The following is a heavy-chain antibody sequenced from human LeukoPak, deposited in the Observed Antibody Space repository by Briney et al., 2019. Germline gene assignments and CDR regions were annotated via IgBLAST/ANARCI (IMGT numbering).Heavy chain of an antibody. CDR1: GGSISSYY. V-gene: IGHV4-59*01. J-gene: IGHJ3*02. CDR3: ARGMTTDAFDI. D-gene: IGHD4-17*01. CDR2: IYYSGST. Sequence: PSETLSLTCTVSGGSISSYYWSWIRQPPGKGLEWIGYIYYSGSTNYNPSLKSRVTISVDTSENQFSLKLSSVTAADTAVYYCARGMTTDAFDIWGQGTMVTVSS.